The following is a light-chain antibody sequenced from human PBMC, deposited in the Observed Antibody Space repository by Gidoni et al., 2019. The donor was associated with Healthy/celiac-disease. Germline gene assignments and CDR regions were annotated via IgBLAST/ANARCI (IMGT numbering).Light chain of an antibody. CDR3: QKYNRAPRT. Sequence: DIQMTQSPSSLSASVGDRVTITCRASQGISNYLAWYQQKPGKVPKLLIYAASTLQSGVPSRVSGRGSGTDFTRTISSLQPEDVATYYCQKYNRAPRTFGQGTKVEIK. CDR2: AAS. CDR1: QGISNY. J-gene: IGKJ1*01. V-gene: IGKV1-27*01.